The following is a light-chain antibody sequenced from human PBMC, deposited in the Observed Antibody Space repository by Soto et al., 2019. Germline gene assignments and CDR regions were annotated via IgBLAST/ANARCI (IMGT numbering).Light chain of an antibody. V-gene: IGLV2-14*03. CDR3: SSYTSINTLEV. Sequence: QSVLIQPASVSGSPGQSITISCTGTSSDVGGSNYVSWYQHHPHRAPKLLIYDVDDRPSGVSNRFSGSKSCNTASLTISGLQAEGESDYYCSSYTSINTLEVFGFGTELTVL. CDR2: DVD. J-gene: IGLJ1*01. CDR1: SSDVGGSNY.